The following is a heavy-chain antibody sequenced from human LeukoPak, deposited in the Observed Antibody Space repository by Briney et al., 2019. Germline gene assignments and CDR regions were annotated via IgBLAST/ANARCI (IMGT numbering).Heavy chain of an antibody. CDR1: GGSISSSSYY. CDR3: ARVVYSHYWPEGMDV. D-gene: IGHD4-11*01. J-gene: IGHJ6*02. Sequence: SETLSLTCTVSGGSISSSSYYWGWIRQPPGKGLEWIGSIYYSGSTYYNPSLKSRVTISVDTSKNQFSLKLSSVTAADTAVYYCARVVYSHYWPEGMDVWGQGTTVTVSS. V-gene: IGHV4-39*01. CDR2: IYYSGST.